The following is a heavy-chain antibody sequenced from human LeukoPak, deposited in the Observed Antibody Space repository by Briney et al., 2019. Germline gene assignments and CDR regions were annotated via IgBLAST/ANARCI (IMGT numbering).Heavy chain of an antibody. CDR2: INHSGST. CDR1: GGSISSGGYY. J-gene: IGHJ6*02. V-gene: IGHV4-34*01. CDR3: ARVPPATYSSGWYKVAGAGMDV. Sequence: PSETLSLTCAVSGGSISSGGYYWSWIRQPPGKGLEWIGEINHSGSTNYNPSLKSRVTISVDTSKNQFSLKLSSVTAADTAVYYCARVPPATYSSGWYKVAGAGMDVWGQGTTVTVSS. D-gene: IGHD6-19*01.